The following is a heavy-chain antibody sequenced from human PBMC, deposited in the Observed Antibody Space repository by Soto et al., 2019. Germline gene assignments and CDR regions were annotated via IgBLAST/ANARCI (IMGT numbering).Heavy chain of an antibody. Sequence: GGSLRLSCAASGFTFSSYGMHWVRQAPGKGLEWVAVIWYDGSNKYYVDSVKGRFTISRDNSKNTLYLQMNSLRAEDTAVYYCARDHDIVVVPAAGYYYYYYMDVWGKGTTVTVSS. J-gene: IGHJ6*03. V-gene: IGHV3-33*01. CDR2: IWYDGSNK. CDR1: GFTFSSYG. CDR3: ARDHDIVVVPAAGYYYYYYMDV. D-gene: IGHD2-2*01.